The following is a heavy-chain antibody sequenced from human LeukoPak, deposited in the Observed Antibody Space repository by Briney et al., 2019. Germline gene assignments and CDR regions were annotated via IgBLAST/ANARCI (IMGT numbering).Heavy chain of an antibody. CDR3: TRGWSPIL. CDR1: GFTFSTYA. Sequence: GGSLRLSCAASGFTFSTYAMNWVRQAPGQGLESVATIKQDGSETHYVDSVKGRFTISRDNAKNSLWLQVDGLRVEDTAVYYCTRGWSPILWGQGTLVTVSS. CDR2: IKQDGSET. V-gene: IGHV3-7*01. J-gene: IGHJ4*02.